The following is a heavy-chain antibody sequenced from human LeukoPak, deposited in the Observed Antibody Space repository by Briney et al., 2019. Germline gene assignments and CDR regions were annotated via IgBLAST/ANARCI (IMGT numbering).Heavy chain of an antibody. CDR2: IYSGSGT. Sequence: GGSLRLSCAASGFSVTDNFMSWVRQAPGKGLEWVSVIYSGSGTQYADSVKGRFTISRDNSKNTLYLQMNSLKTEDTAVYYCTTDERAAMGHWGQGTLVTVSS. J-gene: IGHJ4*02. CDR1: GFSVTDNF. D-gene: IGHD1-1*01. CDR3: TTDERAAMGH. V-gene: IGHV3-53*01.